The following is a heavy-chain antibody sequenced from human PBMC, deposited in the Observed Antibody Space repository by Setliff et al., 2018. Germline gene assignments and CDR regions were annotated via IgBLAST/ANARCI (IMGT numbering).Heavy chain of an antibody. CDR1: GGSFSGYH. V-gene: IGHV4-34*01. CDR3: ARAVPRGATPDYWYFDL. Sequence: SETLSLTCAVYGGSFSGYHWSWIRQAPGKGLEWIGSIYHSGSTYFNPSLKSRVTISVDTSKNQFSPKLNSVTAADTTVYYSARAVPRGATPDYWYFDLWGRGTLVTVSS. CDR2: IYHSGST. J-gene: IGHJ2*01. D-gene: IGHD2-2*01.